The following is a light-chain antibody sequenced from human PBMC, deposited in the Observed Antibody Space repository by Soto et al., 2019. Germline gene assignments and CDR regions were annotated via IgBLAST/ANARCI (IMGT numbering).Light chain of an antibody. Sequence: EIVLTQSPATLSLSPGNRATLSCRSSQSLTNSNIAWYQGKPGQAPRLLIYGTSTRATGIPDRFSGSGSGTDFTLTITRLEPEDFAVFYCQQYGTSEIIFGQGTRLEIK. J-gene: IGKJ5*01. CDR2: GTS. CDR1: QSLTNSN. V-gene: IGKV3-20*01. CDR3: QQYGTSEII.